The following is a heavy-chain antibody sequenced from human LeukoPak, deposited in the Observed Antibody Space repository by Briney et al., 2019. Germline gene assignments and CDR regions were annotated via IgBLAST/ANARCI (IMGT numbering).Heavy chain of an antibody. V-gene: IGHV4-39*01. Sequence: PSETLSLTCTVSGGSISSSSYYWGWIRQPPGKGLEWIGSIYYSGSTYYNPSLKSRVTISVDTSKNQFSLKLSSVTAADTAVYYCASFHIKDGYWGQGTLVTVSS. CDR1: GGSISSSSYY. D-gene: IGHD5-24*01. CDR3: ASFHIKDGY. CDR2: IYYSGST. J-gene: IGHJ4*02.